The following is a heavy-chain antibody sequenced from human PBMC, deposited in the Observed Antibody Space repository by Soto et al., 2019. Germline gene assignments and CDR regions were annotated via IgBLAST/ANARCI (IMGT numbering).Heavy chain of an antibody. V-gene: IGHV1-24*01. J-gene: IGHJ5*02. D-gene: IGHD6-13*01. Sequence: ASVKVSCKVSGYTLTELSMHWVRQAPGKGLEWMGGFDPEDGETIYAQKFQGRVTMTEDTSTDTAYMELSSLRSEDTAVYYCATQATTIAAAGTIGPWGQGTRVTVSS. CDR3: ATQATTIAAAGTIGP. CDR1: GYTLTELS. CDR2: FDPEDGET.